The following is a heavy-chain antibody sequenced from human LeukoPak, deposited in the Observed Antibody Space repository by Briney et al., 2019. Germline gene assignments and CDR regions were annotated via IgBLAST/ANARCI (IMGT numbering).Heavy chain of an antibody. CDR3: ARVELYASGWYGSTDY. J-gene: IGHJ4*02. Sequence: GRSLRLSCAASGFTFSSYGMHWVRQAPGKGLEWVAVISYDGTNKYYADSVRGRFTISRDNSKNTLYLQMDSLRTEDTAVYYCARVELYASGWYGSTDYWGQGTLVAVSS. CDR1: GFTFSSYG. D-gene: IGHD6-19*01. CDR2: ISYDGTNK. V-gene: IGHV3-30*03.